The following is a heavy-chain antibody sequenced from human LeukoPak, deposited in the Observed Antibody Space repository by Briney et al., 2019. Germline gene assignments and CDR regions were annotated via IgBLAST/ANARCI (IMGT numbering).Heavy chain of an antibody. V-gene: IGHV3-15*01. J-gene: IGHJ3*02. Sequence: GGSLRLSCAASGFTFSNAWMSWVRQAPGKGLEWVGRIKSKTDGGTTDYAAPVKGRFTISRDDSKNTLYLQMNSLKTEDTAVYYCTTDISTTGTTYYSDDAFDIWGQGTMVTVSS. CDR3: TTDISTTGTTYYSDDAFDI. D-gene: IGHD1-1*01. CDR1: GFTFSNAW. CDR2: IKSKTDGGTT.